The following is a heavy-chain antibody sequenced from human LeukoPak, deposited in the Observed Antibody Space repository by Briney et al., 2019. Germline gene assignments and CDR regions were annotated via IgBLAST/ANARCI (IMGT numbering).Heavy chain of an antibody. D-gene: IGHD2-2*01. CDR1: GYTFRTYA. Sequence: GGSLRLSCAASGYTFRTYALHWVRQAPGKGLEYVSAISTNGDSTYYADSVKGRFTISRDNSKNTLFLQMGSLRADDMAVYYCARWGSTSCYDYWGQGTLVTVFS. CDR3: ARWGSTSCYDY. J-gene: IGHJ4*02. V-gene: IGHV3-64*02. CDR2: ISTNGDST.